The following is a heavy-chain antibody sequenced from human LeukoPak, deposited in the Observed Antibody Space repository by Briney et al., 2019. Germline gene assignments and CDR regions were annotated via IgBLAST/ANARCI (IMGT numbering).Heavy chain of an antibody. J-gene: IGHJ4*02. CDR3: ARDIPPQGPYYCDY. Sequence: PGGSLRLSCAPSGFTFSSYSMNWVRQPPGKGLEWVSSISSSSSYIYYADSVKGRFTISRDNAKNSLYLQMNSLRAEDTAVYYCARDIPPQGPYYCDYWGQGTLVSVSS. V-gene: IGHV3-21*01. CDR2: ISSSSSYI. CDR1: GFTFSSYS.